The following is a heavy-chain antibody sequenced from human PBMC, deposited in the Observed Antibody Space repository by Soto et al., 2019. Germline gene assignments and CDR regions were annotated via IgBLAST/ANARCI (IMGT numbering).Heavy chain of an antibody. D-gene: IGHD6-6*01. CDR3: ASDSRIAAPSPDY. V-gene: IGHV3-21*01. J-gene: IGHJ4*02. CDR1: GFTFSSYS. Sequence: TGGSLRLSCAASGFTFSSYSMNWVRQAPGKGLEWVSSISSSSSYIYYADSVKGRFTISRDNAKNSLYLQMNSLRAEDTAVYYCASDSRIAAPSPDYWGQGTLVTVSS. CDR2: ISSSSSYI.